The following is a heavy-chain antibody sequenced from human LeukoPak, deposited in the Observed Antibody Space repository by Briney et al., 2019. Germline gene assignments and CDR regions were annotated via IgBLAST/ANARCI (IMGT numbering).Heavy chain of an antibody. Sequence: GGSLRLSCAASGFTFSNYGMSWVRQAPGKGLEWVSAISGSGTNTYYVDSVKGRFTISRDNSKNTLYLQMNSLRAEDTAVYYCARSDTSNYYYYMDVWGKGTTVTVSS. CDR3: ARSDTSNYYYYMDV. J-gene: IGHJ6*03. CDR2: ISGSGTNT. CDR1: GFTFSNYG. V-gene: IGHV3-23*01. D-gene: IGHD5-18*01.